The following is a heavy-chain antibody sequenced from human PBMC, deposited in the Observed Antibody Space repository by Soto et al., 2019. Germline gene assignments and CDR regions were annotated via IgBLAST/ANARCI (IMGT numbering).Heavy chain of an antibody. J-gene: IGHJ6*02. CDR1: GFTFSDYY. CDR2: ISSSSSYT. Sequence: GGSLRLSCAASGFTFSDYYMSWIRQAPGKGLEWVSYISSSSSYTNYADSVKGRFTISRDNAKNSLYLQMNSLRAEDTAVYYCAKRPQDCSSTGCYDVWGQGTTVTVSS. V-gene: IGHV3-11*06. D-gene: IGHD2-2*01. CDR3: AKRPQDCSSTGCYDV.